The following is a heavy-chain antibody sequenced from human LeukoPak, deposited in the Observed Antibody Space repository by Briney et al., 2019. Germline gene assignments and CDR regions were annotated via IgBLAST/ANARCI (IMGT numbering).Heavy chain of an antibody. CDR1: GFTFSSYA. CDR2: ISGSGGST. J-gene: IGHJ4*02. D-gene: IGHD5-18*01. CDR3: ARDFVDTAMASAHDY. V-gene: IGHV3-23*01. Sequence: PGGSLRLSCAASGFTFSSYAMSWVRQAPGKGLEWVSAISGSGGSTYYADSVKGRFTISRDNAKNSLYLQMNSLRAEDTAVYYCARDFVDTAMASAHDYWGQGTLVTVSS.